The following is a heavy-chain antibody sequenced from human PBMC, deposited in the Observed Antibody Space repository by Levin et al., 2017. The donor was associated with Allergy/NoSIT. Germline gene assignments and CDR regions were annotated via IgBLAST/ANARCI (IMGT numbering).Heavy chain of an antibody. CDR1: GGSISSGGYS. Sequence: SETLSLTCAVSGGSISSGGYSWSWIRQPPGTGLEWIGNIYLSGSTNDNPSLKSRVTMSVDRSKNQFSLTPSYVTAADTAVYYGARVAGYSYGYYFDYWGPGTLVTVSS. V-gene: IGHV4-30-2*01. CDR2: IYLSGST. CDR3: ARVAGYSYGYYFDY. D-gene: IGHD5-18*01. J-gene: IGHJ4*02.